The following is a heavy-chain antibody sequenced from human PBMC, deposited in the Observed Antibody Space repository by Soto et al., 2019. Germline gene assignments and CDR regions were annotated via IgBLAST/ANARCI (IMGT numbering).Heavy chain of an antibody. J-gene: IGHJ4*02. CDR3: AKGGHIDF. CDR1: GFSFSTYW. CDR2: IKADGSET. D-gene: IGHD3-16*01. Sequence: EVQVVESGGGLVQPGGSLRLSCVASGFSFSTYWMSWVRQVPGTGLEWVANIKADGSETHYVDSVRGRFTISRDNAKTSLYLQANSLRAEDTAVYYCAKGGHIDFCGQATLVTVSS. V-gene: IGHV3-7*03.